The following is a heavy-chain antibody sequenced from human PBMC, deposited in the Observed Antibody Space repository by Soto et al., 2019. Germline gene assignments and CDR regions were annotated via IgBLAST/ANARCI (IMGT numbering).Heavy chain of an antibody. CDR1: GFTVSTNY. Sequence: GGSLRLSCAASGFTVSTNYMSWVRQAPGKRLEWVSVIYSGGSTYYADSVKGRFTISRDNSKNTLFLQMNSLRVEDTAVYYCARVYYVFWSGDSRDAFAICGQGSMV. V-gene: IGHV3-66*01. CDR2: IYSGGST. D-gene: IGHD3-3*01. CDR3: ARVYYVFWSGDSRDAFAI. J-gene: IGHJ3*02.